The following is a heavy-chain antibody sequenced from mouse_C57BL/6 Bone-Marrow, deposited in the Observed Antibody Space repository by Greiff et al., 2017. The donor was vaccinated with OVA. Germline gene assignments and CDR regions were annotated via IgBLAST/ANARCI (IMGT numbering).Heavy chain of an antibody. V-gene: IGHV1-50*01. CDR1: GYTFTSYW. Sequence: QVQLQQPGAKLVKPGASVKLSCKASGYTFTSYWMQWVKQRPGQGLEWIGEIDPSDSYTNYNQKFKGKATLTVDTSSSTAYMQLSSLTSEDSAVYYCASSYAMDYWGQGTSVTVSS. CDR2: IDPSDSYT. J-gene: IGHJ4*01. CDR3: ASSYAMDY.